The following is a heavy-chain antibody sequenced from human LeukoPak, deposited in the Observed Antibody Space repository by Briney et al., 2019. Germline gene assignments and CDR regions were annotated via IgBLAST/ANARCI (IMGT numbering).Heavy chain of an antibody. Sequence: GGSLRLSCAASGFTFSSYEMNWVRQAPGKGLEWVSYISSSGSTIYYADSVKGRFTISRDNAKNSLYLQMNSLRAEDMAVYYCARDRPVVVPAHAAFDIWGQGTMVTVSS. D-gene: IGHD2-2*01. CDR3: ARDRPVVVPAHAAFDI. CDR1: GFTFSSYE. V-gene: IGHV3-48*03. J-gene: IGHJ3*02. CDR2: ISSSGSTI.